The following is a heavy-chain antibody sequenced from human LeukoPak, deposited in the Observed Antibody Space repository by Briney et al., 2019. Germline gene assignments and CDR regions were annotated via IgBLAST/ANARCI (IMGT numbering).Heavy chain of an antibody. V-gene: IGHV3-21*01. D-gene: IGHD3-10*01. CDR3: ASGITMVRGVTY. CDR1: GFTFSSYS. Sequence: GGSLRLSCAASGFTFSSYSMNWVRQAPGKGLEWVSSISSSSSYIYYADSVKGRFTISRDNAKNLLYLQMNSLRAEDTAVYYCASGITMVRGVTYWGQGTLVTVSS. CDR2: ISSSSSYI. J-gene: IGHJ4*02.